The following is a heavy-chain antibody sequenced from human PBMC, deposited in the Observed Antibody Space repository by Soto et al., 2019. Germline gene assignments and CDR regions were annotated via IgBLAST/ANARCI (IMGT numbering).Heavy chain of an antibody. CDR1: GFTFSSYS. CDR2: ISSSSSTI. J-gene: IGHJ4*02. V-gene: IGHV3-48*01. Sequence: EVQLVESGGGLVQPGGSLRLSCAASGFTFSSYSMTWVRQAPGKGLEWVSYISSSSSTIYYADSVKGRFTISRDNAKNSLYLQMNSLRAEDTAVYYCARSSIFGVVWGQGTLVTVSS. D-gene: IGHD3-3*01. CDR3: ARSSIFGVV.